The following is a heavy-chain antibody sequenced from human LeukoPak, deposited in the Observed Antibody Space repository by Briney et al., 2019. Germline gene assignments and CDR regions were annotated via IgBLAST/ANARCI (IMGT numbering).Heavy chain of an antibody. Sequence: ASVKVSCKASGYTFTSYYMHWVRQAPGQGLEWMGIINPSGGSTSYAQKFQGRVTMTRDTSISTAYMELSRLRSDDTAVYYCAREDSYYDSSGYYDAFDIWGQGTMVTVSS. CDR1: GYTFTSYY. D-gene: IGHD3-22*01. V-gene: IGHV1-46*01. CDR2: INPSGGST. CDR3: AREDSYYDSSGYYDAFDI. J-gene: IGHJ3*02.